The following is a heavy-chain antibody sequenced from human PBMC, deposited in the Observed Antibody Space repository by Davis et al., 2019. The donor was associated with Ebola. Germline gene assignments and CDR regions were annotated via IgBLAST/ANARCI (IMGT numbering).Heavy chain of an antibody. CDR3: AKVEMATPGY. J-gene: IGHJ4*02. D-gene: IGHD5-24*01. V-gene: IGHV3-48*04. CDR1: GITLSSYS. CDR2: ISGYSSTI. Sequence: GESLKISCAASGITLSSYSMNWVRQAPGKGLEWVSYISGYSSTISYADSVKGRFTISRDNAKNTLYLQMNNLRVEDTAVYYCAKVEMATPGYWGQGTLVTVSS.